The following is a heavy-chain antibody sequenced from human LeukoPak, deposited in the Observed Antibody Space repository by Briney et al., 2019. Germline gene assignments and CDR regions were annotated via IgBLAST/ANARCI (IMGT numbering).Heavy chain of an antibody. D-gene: IGHD3-16*01. J-gene: IGHJ4*02. CDR1: GGSISSGSYY. CDR3: ARDGGY. Sequence: PSETLSLTCTVSGGSISSGSYYWSWIRQPAGKGLEWTGRIYTSGSTNYNPSLKSRVTIPVDTSKNQFSLKLSSVTAADTAVYYCARDGGYWGQGTLVTVSS. CDR2: IYTSGST. V-gene: IGHV4-61*02.